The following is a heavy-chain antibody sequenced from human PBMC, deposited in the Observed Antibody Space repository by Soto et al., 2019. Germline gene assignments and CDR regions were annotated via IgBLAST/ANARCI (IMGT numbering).Heavy chain of an antibody. CDR1: GFTFSGYA. D-gene: IGHD6-19*01. V-gene: IGHV3-30-3*01. CDR2: ISSDGSNK. CDR3: ARDLTAVAGRARLYGMDV. J-gene: IGHJ6*02. Sequence: PGGSLRLSCAASGFTFSGYAIHWVRQAPGKGLEWVAVISSDGSNKYYADSVKGRFTISRDNSKNTLYLQMNSLRAEDTALYYCARDLTAVAGRARLYGMDVWGQGTTVTSP.